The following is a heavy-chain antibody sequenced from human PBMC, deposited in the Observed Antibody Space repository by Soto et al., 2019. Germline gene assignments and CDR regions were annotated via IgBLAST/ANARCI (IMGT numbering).Heavy chain of an antibody. V-gene: IGHV1-18*01. CDR2: ISAYNGNT. Sequence: ASVKVSCKVSGYTLTELSMHWVRQAPGQGLEWMGWISAYNGNTNYAQKLQGRVTMTTDTSTSTAYMELRSLRSDDTAVYYCARFYGSGSYYNGPRGWFDPWGQGTLVTVSS. D-gene: IGHD3-10*01. J-gene: IGHJ5*02. CDR3: ARFYGSGSYYNGPRGWFDP. CDR1: GYTLTELS.